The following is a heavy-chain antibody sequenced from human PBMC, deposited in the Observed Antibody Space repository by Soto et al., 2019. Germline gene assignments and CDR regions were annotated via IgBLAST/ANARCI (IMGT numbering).Heavy chain of an antibody. J-gene: IGHJ6*02. CDR1: GGPVSSGSFY. V-gene: IGHV4-61*01. D-gene: IGHD5-12*01. CDR3: AASAPPATNYYYAMDV. CDR2: FYDSGST. Sequence: SETLSLTCTVSGGPVSSGSFYWSWIRRSPGKGLEWIGYFYDSGSTNYNPSLRSRVTMSVDTSKNQFSLRLSSVTAADTAVYYCAASAPPATNYYYAMDVWGQGTTVTVSS.